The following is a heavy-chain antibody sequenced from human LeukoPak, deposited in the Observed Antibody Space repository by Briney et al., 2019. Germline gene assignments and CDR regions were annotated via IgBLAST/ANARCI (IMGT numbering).Heavy chain of an antibody. J-gene: IGHJ4*02. V-gene: IGHV4-59*01. CDR2: IYYRGST. D-gene: IGHD3-22*01. CDR1: GGSISSYY. Sequence: SETLSLTCTVSGGSISSYYWSWIRQPPGKRLEWIGYIYYRGSTNYNPSLKSRVTISVDTSKNQFSLKLSSVTAADTAVYYCAARGGYDSSGYYSDHWGQGTLVTVSS. CDR3: AARGGYDSSGYYSDH.